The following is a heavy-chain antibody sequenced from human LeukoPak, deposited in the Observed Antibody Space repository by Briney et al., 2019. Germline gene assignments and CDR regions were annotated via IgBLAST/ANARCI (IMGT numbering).Heavy chain of an antibody. J-gene: IGHJ4*02. Sequence: GGSPWLSSAPSGFTFSSYDTYWVREAPEKRLECVLAIGNADDTYYPGSAKGRFTISRENPKNSLYTRMNSLRAGDTPGYYPARGARGSYYEGAYFDYWGQGTLVTVSS. D-gene: IGHD1-26*01. CDR2: IGNADDT. V-gene: IGHV3-13*01. CDR1: GFTFSSYD. CDR3: ARGARGSYYEGAYFDY.